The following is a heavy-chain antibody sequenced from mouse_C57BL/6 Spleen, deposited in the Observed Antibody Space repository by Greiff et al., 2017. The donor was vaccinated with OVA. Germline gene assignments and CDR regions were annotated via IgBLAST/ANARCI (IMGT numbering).Heavy chain of an antibody. J-gene: IGHJ4*01. CDR2: IYPGDGDT. CDR1: GYAFSSYW. V-gene: IGHV1-80*01. Sequence: QVQLKESGAELVKPGASVKISCKASGYAFSSYWMNWVKQRPGKGLEWIGQIYPGDGDTNYNGKFKGKATLTADKSSSTAYMQLSSLTSEDSAVYFCARKVTTVVAKAMDYWGQGTSVTVSS. D-gene: IGHD1-1*01. CDR3: ARKVTTVVAKAMDY.